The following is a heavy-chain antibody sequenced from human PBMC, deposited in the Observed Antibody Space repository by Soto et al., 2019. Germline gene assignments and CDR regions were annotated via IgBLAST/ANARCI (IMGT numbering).Heavy chain of an antibody. CDR2: MIPILGIA. D-gene: IGHD5-12*01. CDR1: GGTFSSYT. Sequence: QVQLVQSGAEVKKPGSSVKVSCKASGGTFSSYTISWVRQAPGQGLEWMGRMIPILGIANYAQKFQGRVTITEDKSTSTAHLELSSLRSEDTAVYYCARAYSGYGRADSWGQGTLVTVSS. CDR3: ARAYSGYGRADS. V-gene: IGHV1-69*02. J-gene: IGHJ4*02.